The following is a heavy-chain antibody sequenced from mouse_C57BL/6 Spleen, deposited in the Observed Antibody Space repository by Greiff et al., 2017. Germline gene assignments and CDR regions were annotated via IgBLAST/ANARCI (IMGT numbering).Heavy chain of an antibody. V-gene: IGHV1-62-2*01. CDR1: GYTFTEYT. CDR3: ARHVPYYSNYWDFDV. D-gene: IGHD2-5*01. CDR2: FYSGSGSI. Sequence: VQVVESGAELVKPGASVKLSCKASGYTFTEYTIHWVKQRSGQGLEWIGWFYSGSGSIKYNEKFKDKATLTADKSSSTVYMELRRLTSEDSAVYFCARHVPYYSNYWDFDVWGTGTTVTVAS. J-gene: IGHJ1*03.